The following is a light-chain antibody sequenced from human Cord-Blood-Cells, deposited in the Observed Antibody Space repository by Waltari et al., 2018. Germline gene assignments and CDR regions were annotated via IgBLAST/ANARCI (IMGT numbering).Light chain of an antibody. V-gene: IGLV2-11*01. CDR3: CSYAGSYTVV. Sequence: QSALTQPRSVSGSPGQSVTISCTGTSRDVGGYNYVSWYQQYPGKAPKLMIYDVSKRPSGVPDRFSGSKSGNTASLTISGLQAEDEADYYCCSYAGSYTVVFGGGTKLTVL. J-gene: IGLJ2*01. CDR1: SRDVGGYNY. CDR2: DVS.